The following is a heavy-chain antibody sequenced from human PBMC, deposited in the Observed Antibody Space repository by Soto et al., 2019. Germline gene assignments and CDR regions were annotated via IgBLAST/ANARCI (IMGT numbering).Heavy chain of an antibody. CDR3: ARDGLYYYGSGLGYYYYMDV. J-gene: IGHJ6*03. Sequence: QVQLQESGPGLVKPSETLSLTCTVSGGSISSYYWSWIRQPPGKGLEWIGYIYYSGSTNYNPSLKSRVTISVDTSKNQFALKLSSVTAADTAVYYCARDGLYYYGSGLGYYYYMDVWGKGTTVTVSS. CDR1: GGSISSYY. V-gene: IGHV4-59*01. D-gene: IGHD3-10*01. CDR2: IYYSGST.